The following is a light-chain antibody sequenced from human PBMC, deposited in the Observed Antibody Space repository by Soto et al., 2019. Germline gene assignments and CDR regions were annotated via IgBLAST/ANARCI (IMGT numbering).Light chain of an antibody. Sequence: DIQMTQSPPTLSASVGDRVTITCRASQNINNRLAWYQQRPGKSPKLLVYWASTLESGVPSRFSGSGSGTEFTLSISGLQPDDFATYYCQHFYTYSPWTFGQGPRWIS. V-gene: IGKV1-5*03. CDR3: QHFYTYSPWT. CDR2: WAS. J-gene: IGKJ1*01. CDR1: QNINNR.